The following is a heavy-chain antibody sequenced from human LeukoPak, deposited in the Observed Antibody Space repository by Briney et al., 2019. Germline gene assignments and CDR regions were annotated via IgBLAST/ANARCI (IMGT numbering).Heavy chain of an antibody. J-gene: IGHJ6*02. CDR2: IYYSGST. D-gene: IGHD3-9*01. V-gene: IGHV4-59*01. CDR1: GGSISSYY. Sequence: TSETQSLTCTVSGGSISSYYWNWIRQPPGKGLEWIGYIYYSGSTNYNPSLKSRVTISVDKSKNQFSLRLSSVTAADTAVYYCARDWFLSSNYYFGMDVWGQGTTVTVSS. CDR3: ARDWFLSSNYYFGMDV.